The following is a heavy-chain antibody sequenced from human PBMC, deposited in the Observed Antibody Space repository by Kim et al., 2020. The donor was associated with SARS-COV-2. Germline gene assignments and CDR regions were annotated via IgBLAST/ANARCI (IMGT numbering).Heavy chain of an antibody. Sequence: SETLSLTCAVYGGSFSGYYWSWIRQPPGKGLEWIGEINHSGSTNYNPSLKSRVTISVDTSKNQFSLKLSSVTAADTAVYYCARGVVNDSSGYYYYGMDVWGQGTTVTVSS. D-gene: IGHD3-22*01. V-gene: IGHV4-34*01. CDR1: GGSFSGYY. CDR3: ARGVVNDSSGYYYYGMDV. J-gene: IGHJ6*02. CDR2: INHSGST.